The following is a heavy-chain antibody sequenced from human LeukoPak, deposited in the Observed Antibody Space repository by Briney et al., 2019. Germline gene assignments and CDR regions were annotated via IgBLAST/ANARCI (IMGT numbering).Heavy chain of an antibody. CDR3: ARGRVVAAGTEFDY. D-gene: IGHD6-13*01. V-gene: IGHV1-69*05. Sequence: AASVKVSCKASGGTFSSYAISWVRQAPGQGLEWMGGIIPIFGTANYAQKFQGRVTITTDESTSTAYMELSSLRSEDTAVYYCARGRVVAAGTEFDYWGQGTLVTVSS. CDR2: IIPIFGTA. J-gene: IGHJ4*02. CDR1: GGTFSSYA.